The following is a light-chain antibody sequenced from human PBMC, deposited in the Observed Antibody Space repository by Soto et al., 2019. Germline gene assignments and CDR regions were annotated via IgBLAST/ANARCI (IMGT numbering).Light chain of an antibody. CDR2: DTS. V-gene: IGKV1-33*01. J-gene: IGKJ4*01. CDR1: QSMISC. CDR3: QQYDNLVT. Sequence: DIQMTQSPSTLSASVGDRVSITFRASQSMISCFCFYQHKAWKAANLLSYDTSNLETGVPSRFSGSGSGTDFTFTISSLQPEDIATYYCQQYDNLVTFGGRTKVDIK.